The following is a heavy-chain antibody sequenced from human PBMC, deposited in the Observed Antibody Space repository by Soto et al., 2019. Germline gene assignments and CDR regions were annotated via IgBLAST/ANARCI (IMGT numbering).Heavy chain of an antibody. CDR2: ISGSGGST. J-gene: IGHJ4*02. D-gene: IGHD3-22*01. CDR3: AKDLGRITMIVVATRFDY. CDR1: VCTFSSYA. Sequence: VGSLRLSCASSVCTFSSYAMSCVRHAPGKWLEWVSAISGSGGSTYYADSVKGRFTISRDNSKNTLYLQMNSLRAEDTAVYYCAKDLGRITMIVVATRFDYRGQGTQVAV. V-gene: IGHV3-23*01.